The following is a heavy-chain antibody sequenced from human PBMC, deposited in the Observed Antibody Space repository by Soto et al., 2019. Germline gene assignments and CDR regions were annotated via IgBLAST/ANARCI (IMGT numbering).Heavy chain of an antibody. CDR2: ISGAGGVT. Sequence: TGGSLRLSCAASGFTFNQYAINWVWQAPGTGLDWVSAISGAGGVTEYADSVKGRFRISRDNSKNKVYLDMNTVRVEDTAIYYCAYGGWARSSCYCDWWGPGTLVTVSS. CDR3: AYGGWARSSCYCDW. V-gene: IGHV3-23*01. D-gene: IGHD2-2*01. CDR1: GFTFNQYA. J-gene: IGHJ4*02.